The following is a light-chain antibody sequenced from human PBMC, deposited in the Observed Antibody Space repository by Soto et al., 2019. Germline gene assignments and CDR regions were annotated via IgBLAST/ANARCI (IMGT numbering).Light chain of an antibody. J-gene: IGKJ4*01. CDR3: QQYHNYPVT. CDR1: QGISNH. V-gene: IGKV1-16*02. Sequence: DIEMTQSPPSVSASVGDRVTITCRSRQGISNHLAWFQLKPGKAPQSLIYDVSSLQSGGPSKFSGSVSGTDFTLTISSLQPEDCATYYFQQYHNYPVTFGGGTKVEIK. CDR2: DVS.